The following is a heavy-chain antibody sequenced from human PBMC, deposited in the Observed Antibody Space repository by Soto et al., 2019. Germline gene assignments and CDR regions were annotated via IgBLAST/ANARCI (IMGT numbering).Heavy chain of an antibody. D-gene: IGHD3-22*01. Sequence: ASVKLSCKACVYTFTIYAMHCVRQAPGQMLEGMGWINAGNGNTKYAQIVEGSVSMTPDTSTKTAYMELRSLRSDDTAMYYCVRVGFYDSRGASKYCDYGMDVWGQGTTVTVSS. CDR2: INAGNGNT. J-gene: IGHJ6*02. CDR3: VRVGFYDSRGASKYCDYGMDV. V-gene: IGHV1-3*01. CDR1: VYTFTIYA.